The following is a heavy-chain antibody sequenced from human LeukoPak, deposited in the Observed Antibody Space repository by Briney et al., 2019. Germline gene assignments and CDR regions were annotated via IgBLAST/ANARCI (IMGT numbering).Heavy chain of an antibody. CDR1: GGSFSGYY. CDR2: IYYSGST. D-gene: IGHD5-24*01. CDR3: ARGDGYNGD. J-gene: IGHJ4*02. Sequence: SETLSLTCAVYGGSFSGYYWSWIRQPPGKGLEWIGYIYYSGSTNYNPSLKSRVTISVDTSKNQFSLKLSSVTAADTAVYYCARGDGYNGDWGQGTLVTVSS. V-gene: IGHV4-59*01.